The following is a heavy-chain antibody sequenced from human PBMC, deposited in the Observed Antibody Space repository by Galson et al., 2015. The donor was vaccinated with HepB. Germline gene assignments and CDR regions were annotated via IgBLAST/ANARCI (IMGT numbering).Heavy chain of an antibody. J-gene: IGHJ5*02. CDR3: VKEGSWFGGDWFDP. D-gene: IGHD3-16*01. Sequence: SLRLSCAASGLTFSYYGMHWVRQAPGKGLEWVSGINGRGSTRSYSDAVKGRFSISRDNSKDTVFLQMDNLRAEDTAVYYCVKEGSWFGGDWFDPWGQGALVTVS. CDR2: INGRGSTR. CDR1: GLTFSYYG. V-gene: IGHV3-23*01.